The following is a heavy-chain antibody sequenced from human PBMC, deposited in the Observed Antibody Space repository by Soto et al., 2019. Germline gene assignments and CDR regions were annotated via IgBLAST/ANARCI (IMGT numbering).Heavy chain of an antibody. CDR2: ISSSSSYI. CDR1: GFTFSSYS. V-gene: IGHV3-21*01. CDR3: AREVDDFWSGYYSTFDY. D-gene: IGHD3-3*01. Sequence: EVQLVESGGGLVKPGGSLRLSCAASGFTFSSYSMNWVRQAPGKGLEWVSSISSSSSYIYYADSVKGRFTISRDNAKNSLYLQMNSLRAEDTAVYYCAREVDDFWSGYYSTFDYWCQGTLVTVSS. J-gene: IGHJ4*02.